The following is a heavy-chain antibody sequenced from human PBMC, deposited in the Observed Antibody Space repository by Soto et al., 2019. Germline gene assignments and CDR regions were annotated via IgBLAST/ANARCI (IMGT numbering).Heavy chain of an antibody. CDR2: IIPIFGTA. CDR3: AKHSPTRIYYYYYGMDV. V-gene: IGHV1-69*06. J-gene: IGHJ6*02. Sequence: QVQLVQSGAEVKKPGSSVKVSCKASGGTFSSYAISWVRQAPGQGLEWMGGIIPIFGTANYPQKFQGRVTITADKSTSTSYMELSSLRSADTAVYHCAKHSPTRIYYYYYGMDVWGQGTTVTVSS. CDR1: GGTFSSYA. D-gene: IGHD2-2*01.